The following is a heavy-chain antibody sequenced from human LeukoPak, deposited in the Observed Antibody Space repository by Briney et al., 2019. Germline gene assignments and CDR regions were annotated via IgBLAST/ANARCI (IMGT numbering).Heavy chain of an antibody. CDR1: GGSISSSNW. V-gene: IGHV4-4*02. D-gene: IGHD3-22*01. CDR2: IYHSGST. CDR3: ARFHYYDSSGSELYYFDY. J-gene: IGHJ4*02. Sequence: SGTLSLTCAVSGGSISSSNWWSWVRQPPGKGLEWIGEIYHSGSTNYNPSLKSRATISVDKSKNQFSLKLSSVTAADTAVYYCARFHYYDSSGSELYYFDYWGQGTLVTVSS.